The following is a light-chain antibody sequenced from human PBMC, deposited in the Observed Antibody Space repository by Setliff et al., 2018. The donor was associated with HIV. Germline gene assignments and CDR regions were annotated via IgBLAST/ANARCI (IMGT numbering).Light chain of an antibody. CDR3: LLSYSGARGV. J-gene: IGLJ1*01. Sequence: QAVVTQEPSVTVSPGGTVTLTCDSSTGPVTNSHYPYWFQQKPGQAPRTLIYNANKKHSWAPARFSGSLLGGKAALTLSGAQPDDEADYYCLLSYSGARGVFGTGTKVTVL. V-gene: IGLV7-46*01. CDR2: NAN. CDR1: TGPVTNSHY.